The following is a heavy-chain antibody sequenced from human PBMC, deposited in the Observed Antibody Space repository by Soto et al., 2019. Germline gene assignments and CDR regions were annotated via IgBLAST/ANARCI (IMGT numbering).Heavy chain of an antibody. CDR3: ARRHLAVAVSPWFDP. D-gene: IGHD6-19*01. V-gene: IGHV2-26*01. CDR1: GLSITDSEMG. J-gene: IGHJ5*02. CDR2: IDSSAEK. Sequence: QVTLNESGPVLVKPTETLTLRCTVSGLSITDSEMGVSWIGQPPGQPLEWLAHIDSSAEKSYRTFLKSRLAISKDTSKSQIVHTMTNMDPADTPTYYCARRHLAVAVSPWFDPWGQGIPVTVSS.